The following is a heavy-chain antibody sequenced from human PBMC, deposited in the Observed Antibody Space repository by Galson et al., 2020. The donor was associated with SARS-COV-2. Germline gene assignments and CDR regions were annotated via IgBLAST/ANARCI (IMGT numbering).Heavy chain of an antibody. CDR1: GFTSSSYS. D-gene: IGHD6-6*01. CDR2: ISSRSSYI. Sequence: GGSLRLSCAASGFTSSSYSMNWVRQAPGKGLEWVSSISSRSSYIYYADSVKGRFTISRDNAKNSLYLQMNSLRAEDTAVYYCSSSSDDYYYYYYGMDVWGQGTTVTVSS. V-gene: IGHV3-21*01. CDR3: SSSSDDYYYYYYGMDV. J-gene: IGHJ6*02.